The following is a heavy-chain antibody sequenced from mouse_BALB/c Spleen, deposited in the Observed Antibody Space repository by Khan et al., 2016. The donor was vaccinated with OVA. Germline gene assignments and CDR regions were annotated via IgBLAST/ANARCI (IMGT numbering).Heavy chain of an antibody. V-gene: IGHV1-9*01. CDR3: ARVNYGSRDYFDY. CDR1: GYTFSDYW. J-gene: IGHJ2*01. Sequence: QVQLQQPGAELMKPGASVKISCKATGYTFSDYWLEWVKQRPGHGLEWIGEILPGSGSRNYNEKFKGKATFTADISSKTTYMQLSSLTSEDSAVYYCARVNYGSRDYFDYWGQGTTLTVSS. CDR2: ILPGSGSR. D-gene: IGHD1-1*01.